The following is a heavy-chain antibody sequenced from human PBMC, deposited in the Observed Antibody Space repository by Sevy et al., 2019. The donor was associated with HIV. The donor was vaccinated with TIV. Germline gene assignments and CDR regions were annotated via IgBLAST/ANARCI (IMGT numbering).Heavy chain of an antibody. Sequence: ASVKVSCKASGYTFTNYYMHWVRQAPGQGLEWMGIINPSDVSTVYAQKFQGRVTMTRDTYTSTVYMELSSLRSDDTAGYYCGRTSPRGGFDYWGQGALVTVSS. CDR2: INPSDVST. CDR3: GRTSPRGGFDY. V-gene: IGHV1-46*03. CDR1: GYTFTNYY. D-gene: IGHD3-16*01. J-gene: IGHJ4*02.